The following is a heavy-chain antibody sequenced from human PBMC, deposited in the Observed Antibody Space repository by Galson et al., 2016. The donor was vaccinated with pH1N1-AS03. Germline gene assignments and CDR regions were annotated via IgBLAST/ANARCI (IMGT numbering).Heavy chain of an antibody. Sequence: SLRLSCAASGFTFSGYPMSWVRQAPGKGLEWVSFISSSSTYIYYADSLKGRFTISRDNAKNSLYLQMNSLRVEDTAVYYCARDDSSSWDRYYYYGMDVWGQGTTVTVSS. CDR3: ARDDSSSWDRYYYYGMDV. CDR1: GFTFSGYP. D-gene: IGHD6-13*01. V-gene: IGHV3-21*01. J-gene: IGHJ6*02. CDR2: ISSSSTYI.